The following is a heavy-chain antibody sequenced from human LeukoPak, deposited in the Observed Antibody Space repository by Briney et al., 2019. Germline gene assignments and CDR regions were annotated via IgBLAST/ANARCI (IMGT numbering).Heavy chain of an antibody. Sequence: PSETLSLTCTVSGGSISSYYWSWIRQPPGKGLEWIGYIYHSGSTYYNPSLKSRVTISVDRSKNQFSLKLSSVTAADTAVYYCARGFIVVVPAASDQTYNWFDPWGQGTLVTVSS. V-gene: IGHV4-59*12. J-gene: IGHJ5*02. CDR1: GGSISSYY. CDR2: IYHSGST. CDR3: ARGFIVVVPAASDQTYNWFDP. D-gene: IGHD2-2*01.